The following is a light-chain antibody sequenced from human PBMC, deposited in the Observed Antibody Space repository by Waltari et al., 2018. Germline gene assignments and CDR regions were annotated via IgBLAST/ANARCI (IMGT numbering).Light chain of an antibody. Sequence: DIQMTQSPSTLSASVGDKVPITCRSSQRLTNWLAWYQQKPGKAPTLLIYEASTLESGVPSRFSGSGSGAEFTLTISSLQPDDFATYYCQMYTTYSQTFGGGTKVEMK. CDR1: QRLTNW. CDR3: QMYTTYSQT. V-gene: IGKV1-5*03. CDR2: EAS. J-gene: IGKJ4*01.